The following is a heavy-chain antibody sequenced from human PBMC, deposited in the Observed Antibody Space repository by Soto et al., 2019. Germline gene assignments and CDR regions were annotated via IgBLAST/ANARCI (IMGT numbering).Heavy chain of an antibody. Sequence: GGSLRLSCVASGFTFSSYAMTWVRQAPGKGLEWVSGISGSGSSTSYADSVKGRFTISRDSSKNTLYLQMNNVRAEDTAVYYFAKRNSSGQQGYWFYPWGQETRV. CDR2: ISGSGSST. CDR3: AKRNSSGQQGYWFYP. D-gene: IGHD3-10*01. J-gene: IGHJ5*01. CDR1: GFTFSSYA. V-gene: IGHV3-23*01.